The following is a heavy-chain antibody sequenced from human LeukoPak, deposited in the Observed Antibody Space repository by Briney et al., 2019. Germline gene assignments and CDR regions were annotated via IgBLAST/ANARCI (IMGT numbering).Heavy chain of an antibody. CDR1: GLTFRNAS. J-gene: IGHJ4*02. V-gene: IGHV3-15*01. Sequence: PGGSLRLSCAVSGLTFRNASMSWVRQAPGKGLEWVGRIRSKTDGETTDYAAPVKGRFTISRDDSKNTVFLHMDSLTTEDTAVYFCAHRDTTLVRVDYWGRGTLVTVSS. CDR3: AHRDTTLVRVDY. D-gene: IGHD5-18*01. CDR2: IRSKTDGETT.